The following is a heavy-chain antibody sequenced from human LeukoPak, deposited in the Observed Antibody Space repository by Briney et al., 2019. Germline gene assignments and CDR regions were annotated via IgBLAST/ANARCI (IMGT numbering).Heavy chain of an antibody. D-gene: IGHD7-27*01. J-gene: IGHJ6*03. CDR1: GGSISSYY. Sequence: PSETLSLTCTVSGGSISSYYWSWIRQPPGKGLEWIGYIHYSGSTNYNPSLKSRVTISVDTSKNQFSLKLSSVTAADTAVYYCARGDWGGYYYYMDVWGKGTTVTVSS. CDR3: ARGDWGGYYYYMDV. V-gene: IGHV4-59*08. CDR2: IHYSGST.